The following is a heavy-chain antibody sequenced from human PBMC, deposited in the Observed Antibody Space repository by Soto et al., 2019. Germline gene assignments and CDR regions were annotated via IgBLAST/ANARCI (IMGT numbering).Heavy chain of an antibody. CDR3: AKDHWFDP. CDR1: GFTFSSYA. J-gene: IGHJ5*02. Sequence: AXXSLRLACAASGFTFSSYAMRWVRQAPGKGLEWVSAMSGSGGSTYYADSVKGRFTISRDNPKNTLYLKMNSLRAEDTAVYYCAKDHWFDPWGQGTLVTVSS. CDR2: MSGSGGST. V-gene: IGHV3-23*01.